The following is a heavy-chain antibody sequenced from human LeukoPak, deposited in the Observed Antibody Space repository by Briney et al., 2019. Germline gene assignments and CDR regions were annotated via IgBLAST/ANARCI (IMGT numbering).Heavy chain of an antibody. CDR2: INPDSGGS. J-gene: IGHJ4*02. V-gene: IGHV1-2*02. D-gene: IGHD1-26*01. Sequence: ASVKVSCKASGYTFISYGISWVRQAPGQGLEWMGWINPDSGGSISAQKFQDRVTMTSDTSISTAYMELRRLRSDDTAIYYCARGEWDLPFDYWGQGTLVTVSS. CDR1: GYTFISYG. CDR3: ARGEWDLPFDY.